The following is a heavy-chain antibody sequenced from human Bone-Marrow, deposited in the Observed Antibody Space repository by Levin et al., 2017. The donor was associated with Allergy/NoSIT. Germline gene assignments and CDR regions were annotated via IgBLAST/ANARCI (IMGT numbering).Heavy chain of an antibody. CDR3: ARHGGSGWYLNAFYGLDV. V-gene: IGHV5-51*01. Sequence: KVSCTGSGYSFSSFWIVWVRQMPGKGLEWMGLTYPGDSDTRYSPSFQGQVTMSADKSVNTVYLEWNSLRASDTALYYCARHGGSGWYLNAFYGLDVWGQGTTVIVSS. D-gene: IGHD6-19*01. CDR2: TYPGDSDT. CDR1: GYSFSSFW. J-gene: IGHJ6*02.